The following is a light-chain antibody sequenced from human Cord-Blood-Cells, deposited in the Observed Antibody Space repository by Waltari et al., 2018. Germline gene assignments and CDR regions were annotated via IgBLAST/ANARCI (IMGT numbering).Light chain of an antibody. CDR2: EVS. CDR1: SSDVGSYNL. V-gene: IGLV2-23*02. Sequence: QSALTQPASVSGSPGQSIPISCTGTSSDVGSYNLVSWYQQHPGKAPKLMIYEVSKRPSGVSNRFSGSKSDNTASLTISGLQAEDEADYYCCSYAGSSTFYVFGTGTKVTVL. J-gene: IGLJ1*01. CDR3: CSYAGSSTFYV.